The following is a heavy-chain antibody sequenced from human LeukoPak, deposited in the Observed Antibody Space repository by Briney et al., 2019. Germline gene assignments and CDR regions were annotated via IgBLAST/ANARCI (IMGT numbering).Heavy chain of an antibody. J-gene: IGHJ5*02. CDR1: GYIFTSYW. CDR2: IYPGDSDT. CDR3: ARLPEGITMVRGNWFDP. D-gene: IGHD3-10*01. V-gene: IGHV5-51*01. Sequence: RGESLKISCKGSGYIFTSYWIGWVRQMPGKGLEWMGIIYPGDSDTRYSPSFQGQVTISADKSISTAYLQWSSLKASDTAMYYCARLPEGITMVRGNWFDPWGQGTLVTVSS.